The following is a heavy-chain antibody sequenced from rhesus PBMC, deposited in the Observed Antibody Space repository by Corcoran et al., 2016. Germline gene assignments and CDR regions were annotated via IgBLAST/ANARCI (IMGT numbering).Heavy chain of an antibody. D-gene: IGHD6-25*01. CDR3: ARGDSGTRIPVDY. J-gene: IGHJ4*01. CDR2: IYGSSGIT. Sequence: QVQLQESGPGLVKPSETLSLTCAVSGYSISSNYWTWIRQPPGKGLEWIGFIYGSSGITYYTPSLNRRVTISTDTSKTQFSRKLSSVTAADTAVYYYARGDSGTRIPVDYWGQGVLVTVSS. CDR1: GYSISSNY. V-gene: IGHV4-147*01.